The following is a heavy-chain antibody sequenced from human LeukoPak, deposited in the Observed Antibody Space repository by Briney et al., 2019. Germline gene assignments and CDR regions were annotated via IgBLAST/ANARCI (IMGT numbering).Heavy chain of an antibody. CDR3: ARGGGIQLWLYYYYYMDV. CDR2: INPNSGGT. D-gene: IGHD5-18*01. Sequence: ASVKVSCKASGYTFTGYYMHWVRQAPGQGLEWMGWINPNSGGTNYAQKFQGRVTMTRDTSISTAYMELSRLRSDDTAVYYCARGGGIQLWLYYYYYMDVWGKGTTVTVSS. V-gene: IGHV1-2*02. J-gene: IGHJ6*03. CDR1: GYTFTGYY.